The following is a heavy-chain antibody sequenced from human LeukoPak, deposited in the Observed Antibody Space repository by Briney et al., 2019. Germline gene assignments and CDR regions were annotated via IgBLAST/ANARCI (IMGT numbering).Heavy chain of an antibody. V-gene: IGHV4-4*07. D-gene: IGHD3-22*01. J-gene: IGHJ5*02. CDR2: IYTSGST. CDR1: GGSISSYY. CDR3: ARSVSSYYYDSSSFDP. Sequence: SSETLSLTCTLSGGSISSYYWSWIRQPAGKGLEWIGRIYTSGSTNYNPSLKSRVTMSVDTSKNQFSLKLSSVTAADTAVYYCARSVSSYYYDSSSFDPWGQGTLVTVSS.